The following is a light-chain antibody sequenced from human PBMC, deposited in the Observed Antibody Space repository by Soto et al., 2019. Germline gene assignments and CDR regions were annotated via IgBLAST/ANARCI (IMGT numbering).Light chain of an antibody. V-gene: IGKV3-20*01. CDR3: HQYGNYGIT. CDR1: QSVSSTS. CDR2: GAS. Sequence: EIVVTQSPATLSVSPGERATLSCRASQSVSSTSLAWYQQKPGQAPRLLIYGASSRATGIPDRFSGSGSGTDFTLTISRLEPEDFAVYYCHQYGNYGITFGQGTRLEIK. J-gene: IGKJ5*01.